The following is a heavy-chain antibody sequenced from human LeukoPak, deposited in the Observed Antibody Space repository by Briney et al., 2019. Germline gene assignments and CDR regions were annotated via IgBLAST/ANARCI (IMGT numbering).Heavy chain of an antibody. Sequence: PGGSLRLSCAASGFTVSSYGMHWVRQAPGKGLEWVAFIRYDGSNKYYADSVKGRFTISRDNSKNTLYLQMNSLRAEDTAVYYCAKPSSRILTGYQDWGQGTLVTVSS. CDR1: GFTVSSYG. CDR3: AKPSSRILTGYQD. V-gene: IGHV3-30*02. D-gene: IGHD3-9*01. J-gene: IGHJ4*02. CDR2: IRYDGSNK.